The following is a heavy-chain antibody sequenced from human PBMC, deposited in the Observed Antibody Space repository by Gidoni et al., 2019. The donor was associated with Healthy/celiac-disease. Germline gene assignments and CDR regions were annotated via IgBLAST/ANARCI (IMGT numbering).Heavy chain of an antibody. J-gene: IGHJ3*02. CDR3: ARALESDSQAAGTIDAFDI. V-gene: IGHV3-30-3*01. D-gene: IGHD6-13*01. Sequence: QVQLVESGGGVVQPGRSLRLSCAASGFTFSRYSMHWVRQAPGKGLEWVAVRSYDGSNKYYEDSVKGRFTISRDNSKNTRYLQMNSLRAEDTAGYYCARALESDSQAAGTIDAFDIWGQGTMVTVSS. CDR1: GFTFSRYS. CDR2: RSYDGSNK.